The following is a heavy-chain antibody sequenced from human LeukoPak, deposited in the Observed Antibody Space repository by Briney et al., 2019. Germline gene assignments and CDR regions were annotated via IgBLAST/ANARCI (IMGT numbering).Heavy chain of an antibody. CDR3: ARLSSLANIAARGRTWFDT. V-gene: IGHV4-61*02. CDR1: GGSISSGSYY. J-gene: IGHJ5*02. Sequence: PSETLSFTCTVSGGSISSGSYYWSWIRQPAGKVLEWIGRIYTSGSTYYSPSLKSRVTISVDTSKNQFSLKLSSVTAADTAVYYCARLSSLANIAARGRTWFDTWGQGSLVTVSS. CDR2: IYTSGST. D-gene: IGHD6-6*01.